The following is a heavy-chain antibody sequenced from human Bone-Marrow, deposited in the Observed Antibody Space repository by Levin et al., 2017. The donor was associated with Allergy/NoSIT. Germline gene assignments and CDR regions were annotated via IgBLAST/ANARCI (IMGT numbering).Heavy chain of an antibody. CDR2: IHYSGTT. D-gene: IGHD2-15*01. V-gene: IGHV4-61*08. Sequence: SQTLSLTCTVSGASVNIGAYFWSWIRQPPGKGLEWIGDIHYSGTTNYNPSLKSRVTISLDSSKNKFFLNLNSVTAADSAIYYCASRLPPNFDYWGQGTLVTVSS. CDR1: GASVNIGAYF. J-gene: IGHJ4*02. CDR3: ASRLPPNFDY.